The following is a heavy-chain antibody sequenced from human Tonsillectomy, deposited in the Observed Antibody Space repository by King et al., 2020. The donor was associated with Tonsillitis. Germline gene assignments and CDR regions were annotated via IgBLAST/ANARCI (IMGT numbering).Heavy chain of an antibody. CDR1: GDSISSLNYY. V-gene: IGHV4-39*01. D-gene: IGHD3-22*01. CDR2: IYYGGNT. CDR3: ARHDVPDYYDSHRSAASYYYGMDV. J-gene: IGHJ6*02. Sequence: QMQLQESGPGLVKPSETLSLTCTVSGDSISSLNYYWGWIRQPPGKGLEWIGSIYYGGNTYSNPSLKSRVTISVDTSKNQFSLKLTYVTAADTAVYYCARHDVPDYYDSHRSAASYYYGMDVWGQGTTVTVSS.